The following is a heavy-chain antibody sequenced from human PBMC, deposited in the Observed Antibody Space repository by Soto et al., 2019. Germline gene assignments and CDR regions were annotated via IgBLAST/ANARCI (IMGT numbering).Heavy chain of an antibody. CDR3: ARDGASIAVADYYYYYYMDV. D-gene: IGHD6-19*01. CDR1: GYIFTSYG. J-gene: IGHJ6*03. Sequence: ASVKISCKASGYIFTSYGISWVRQAPGQGLEWMGWISAYNGNTNYAQKLQVRVTMTTDTSTITAYMELRILRSDDTAVYYCARDGASIAVADYYYYYYMDVRGKGTTVTVSS. V-gene: IGHV1-18*01. CDR2: ISAYNGNT.